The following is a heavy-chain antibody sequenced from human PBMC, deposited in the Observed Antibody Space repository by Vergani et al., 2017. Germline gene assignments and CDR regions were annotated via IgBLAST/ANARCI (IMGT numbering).Heavy chain of an antibody. Sequence: QITLKESGPTLVKPTQTLTLTCTFSGFSLSTSGVGVGWIRQPPGKALEWLALIYWNDDKRYSPSLKSRLTITKETSKNQVVLTMTNMDPVDTATYYCAHRRXPGIAVAVAPLFDYWGQGTLVTVSS. CDR2: IYWNDDK. V-gene: IGHV2-5*01. CDR3: AHRRXPGIAVAVAPLFDY. D-gene: IGHD6-19*01. CDR1: GFSLSTSGVG. J-gene: IGHJ4*02.